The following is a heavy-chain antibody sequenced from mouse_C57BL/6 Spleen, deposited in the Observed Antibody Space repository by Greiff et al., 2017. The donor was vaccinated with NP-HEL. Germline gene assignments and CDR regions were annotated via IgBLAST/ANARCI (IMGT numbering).Heavy chain of an antibody. CDR2: IDPEDGET. D-gene: IGHD1-1*01. Sequence: VHVKQSGAELVKPGASVKLSCTASGFNIKDYYMHWVKQRTEQGLEWIGRIDPEDGETKYAPKFQGKATITADTSSNTAYLQLSSLTSEDTAVYYCARTLITTVVEEYYFDYWGQGTTLTVSS. J-gene: IGHJ2*01. V-gene: IGHV14-2*01. CDR3: ARTLITTVVEEYYFDY. CDR1: GFNIKDYY.